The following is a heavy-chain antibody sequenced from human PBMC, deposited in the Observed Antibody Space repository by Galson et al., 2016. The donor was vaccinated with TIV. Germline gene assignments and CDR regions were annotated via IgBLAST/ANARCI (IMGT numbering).Heavy chain of an antibody. CDR3: AKAQEPNYSNALYGMDV. CDR2: IAYDGSVK. V-gene: IGHV3-30*18. CDR1: GFTFSSNG. D-gene: IGHD4-11*01. J-gene: IGHJ6*02. Sequence: SLRLSCAASGFTFSSNGVHWVRQAPGKGLDWVALIAYDGSVKYYADSVRGRFTISRDNSKNTLFLQMNSLRLEDSAVYSCAKAQEPNYSNALYGMDVWGQGTTVTVSS.